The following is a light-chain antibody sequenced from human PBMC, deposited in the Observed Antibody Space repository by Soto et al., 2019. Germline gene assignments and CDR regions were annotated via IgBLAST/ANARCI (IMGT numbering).Light chain of an antibody. CDR1: SGSVSTNYY. Sequence: QTVVTQEPSFSVSPGGTVTLTCGLSSGSVSTNYYPSWYQQTPGQAPRTLIYSTNTRSSGVPDRFSGSILGNKAALTITGAQADDESDYYCVIYMGSGSVVFGGGTKLTVL. CDR2: STN. V-gene: IGLV8-61*01. CDR3: VIYMGSGSVV. J-gene: IGLJ2*01.